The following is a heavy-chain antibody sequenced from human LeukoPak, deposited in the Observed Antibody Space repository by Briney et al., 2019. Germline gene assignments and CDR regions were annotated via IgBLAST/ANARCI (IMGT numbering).Heavy chain of an antibody. CDR2: INPNSGGT. CDR1: GYTFTGYY. CDR3: ASRGSGWYYFDY. Sequence: ASVKVSCKASGYTFTGYYMHWVRQAPGQGLEWMGWINPNSGGTNYAQKFQGRVTITADKSTSTAYMELSSLRSEDTAVYYCASRGSGWYYFDYWGQGTLVTVSS. V-gene: IGHV1-2*02. J-gene: IGHJ4*02. D-gene: IGHD6-19*01.